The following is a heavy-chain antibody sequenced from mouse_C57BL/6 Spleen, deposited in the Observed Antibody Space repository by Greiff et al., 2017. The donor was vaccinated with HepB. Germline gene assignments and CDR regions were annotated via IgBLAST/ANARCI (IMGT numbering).Heavy chain of an antibody. V-gene: IGHV1-55*01. J-gene: IGHJ2*01. D-gene: IGHD1-1*02. CDR2: IYPGSGST. Sequence: VQLQQPGAELVKPGASVKMSCKASGYTFTSYWITWVKQRPGQGLEWIGDIYPGSGSTNYNEKFKSKATLTVDTSSSTAYMQLSSLTSEDSAVYYCARVPPRDGGSYFDYWGQGTTLTVSS. CDR1: GYTFTSYW. CDR3: ARVPPRDGGSYFDY.